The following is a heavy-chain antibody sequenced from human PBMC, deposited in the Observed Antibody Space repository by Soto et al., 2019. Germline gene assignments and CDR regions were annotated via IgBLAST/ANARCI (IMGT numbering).Heavy chain of an antibody. CDR1: GFTFSSYG. D-gene: IGHD6-19*01. Sequence: QVQLVESGGGVDQHGRSLRLSCAASGFTFSSYGMHWVRQAPGKGLEWVAVISYDGSNKYYADSVKGRFTISRDNSKNTLYLQMNSLRAEDTAVYYCAKDWAQWLVWVGYFDYWGQGTLVTVSS. V-gene: IGHV3-30*18. CDR3: AKDWAQWLVWVGYFDY. CDR2: ISYDGSNK. J-gene: IGHJ4*02.